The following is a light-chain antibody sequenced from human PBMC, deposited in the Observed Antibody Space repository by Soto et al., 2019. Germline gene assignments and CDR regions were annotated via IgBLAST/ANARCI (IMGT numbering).Light chain of an antibody. Sequence: EIVLTQSPGTLSLSPGERVTLSCRASQSVRNNFLAWYQHKPGQAPRFLIYGASTRATGIPDRFSGGGSGTDFTLTISRLEPEDFAMYYCHQYGSSPPVTFGQGTRLEIK. CDR3: HQYGSSPPVT. CDR1: QSVRNNF. CDR2: GAS. J-gene: IGKJ5*01. V-gene: IGKV3-20*01.